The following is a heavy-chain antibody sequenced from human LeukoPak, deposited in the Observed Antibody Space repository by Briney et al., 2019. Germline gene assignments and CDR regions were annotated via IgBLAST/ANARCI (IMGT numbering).Heavy chain of an antibody. J-gene: IGHJ5*02. D-gene: IGHD4-17*01. CDR1: GFTFSSYS. V-gene: IGHV3-21*01. Sequence: SGGSLRLSCAASGFTFSSYSMNWVRQAPGKGLEWVSSISRSSSYIYYADSVKGRFTISRDNAKNSLYLQMNSLRAEDTAVYYCARARATVATYNWFDPWGQGTLVTVSS. CDR2: ISRSSSYI. CDR3: ARARATVATYNWFDP.